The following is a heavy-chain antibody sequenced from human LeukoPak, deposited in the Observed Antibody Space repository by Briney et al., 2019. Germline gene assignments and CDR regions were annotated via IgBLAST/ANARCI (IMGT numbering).Heavy chain of an antibody. J-gene: IGHJ4*02. Sequence: SETLSLTRTVSGGSISSYYWSWIRQPPGKGLEWIGYIYYSGSTNYNPSLKSRVTISVGTSKNQFSLKLSSVTAADTAVYYCARETYYYDSSGYYSSFDYWGQGTLVTVSS. CDR1: GGSISSYY. CDR2: IYYSGST. V-gene: IGHV4-59*12. D-gene: IGHD3-22*01. CDR3: ARETYYYDSSGYYSSFDY.